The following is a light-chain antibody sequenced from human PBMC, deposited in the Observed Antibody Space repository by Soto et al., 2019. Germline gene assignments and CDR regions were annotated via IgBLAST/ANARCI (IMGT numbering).Light chain of an antibody. Sequence: QSALTQPPSASGSPGQSITISCTGTSSDVGGYNYVSWYQQHPGKAPKLMIYEVSKRPSGVPDRFSGSKSGNTASLTVSGLQDEDEADYYCTSYAGSTAVFGGGTQLTVL. CDR2: EVS. J-gene: IGLJ7*01. CDR3: TSYAGSTAV. V-gene: IGLV2-8*01. CDR1: SSDVGGYNY.